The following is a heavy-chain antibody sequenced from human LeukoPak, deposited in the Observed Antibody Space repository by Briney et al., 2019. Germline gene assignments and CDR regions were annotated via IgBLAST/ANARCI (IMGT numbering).Heavy chain of an antibody. CDR3: AKDRRGSYTFDY. CDR2: IRCDGSNK. V-gene: IGHV3-30*02. Sequence: PGGSLRLSCAASGFTFSSYGMHWVRQAPGKGLEWVAFIRCDGSNKYYADSVKGRFTISRDNSKNTLYLQMNSLRAEDTAVYYCAKDRRGSYTFDYWGQGTLVTVSS. CDR1: GFTFSSYG. D-gene: IGHD1-26*01. J-gene: IGHJ4*02.